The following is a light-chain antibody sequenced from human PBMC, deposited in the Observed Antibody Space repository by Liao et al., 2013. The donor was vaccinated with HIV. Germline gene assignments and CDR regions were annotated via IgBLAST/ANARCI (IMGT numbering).Light chain of an antibody. V-gene: IGLV3-21*04. CDR3: QVWDSRGDVI. CDR2: SDN. CDR1: NIQSES. Sequence: SYELTQPPSVSVAPGKTASIPCGGSNIQSESVHWYQQKPGQAPVVVIHSDNDRPSDISERFSGSNSGNTATLTITRVEAGDEADYFCQVWDSRGDVIFGGGTKLTVL. J-gene: IGLJ2*01.